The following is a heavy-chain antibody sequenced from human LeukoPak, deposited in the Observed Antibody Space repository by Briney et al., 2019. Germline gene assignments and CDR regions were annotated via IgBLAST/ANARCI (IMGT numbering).Heavy chain of an antibody. Sequence: GASVKVSCKASGYTFTNYGISWVRQAPGKGLEWMGWISTNSDIRTYAQTLQGRFAMTTDTATTTAYMELNNLTFDDTAVYYCARDWDAMNNCFDPWGQGTPVTVSS. D-gene: IGHD1-26*01. CDR3: ARDWDAMNNCFDP. J-gene: IGHJ5*02. CDR1: GYTFTNYG. V-gene: IGHV1-18*01. CDR2: ISTNSDIR.